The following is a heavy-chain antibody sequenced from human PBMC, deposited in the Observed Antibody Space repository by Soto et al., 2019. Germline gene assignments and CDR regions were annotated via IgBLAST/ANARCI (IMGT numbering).Heavy chain of an antibody. V-gene: IGHV1-18*01. CDR3: ARDALSSSWVVVTVDYGMDV. J-gene: IGHJ6*02. CDR2: ISAYNGNT. Sequence: ASVNVSCKASGYTFTSYGISWVRQAPGQGLEWMGWISAYNGNTNYAQKLQGRVTMTTDTSTSTAYMELRSLRSDDTAVYYCARDALSSSWVVVTVDYGMDVWGQGTTVTVSS. D-gene: IGHD6-13*01. CDR1: GYTFTSYG.